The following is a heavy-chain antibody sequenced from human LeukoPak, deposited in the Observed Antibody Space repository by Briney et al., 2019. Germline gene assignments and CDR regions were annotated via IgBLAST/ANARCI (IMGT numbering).Heavy chain of an antibody. CDR3: AKSPSSGWYCGAPDF. Sequence: GGALRLSCAASGVTFSSYAMSCVRQALGKGLEWVSAISGSGGRTYYADSVKGRFTIPSDNSKNTLYLQMNSLRAEDTAVYYSAKSPSSGWYCGAPDFWGQGTRVTVSS. D-gene: IGHD6-19*01. J-gene: IGHJ4*02. CDR1: GVTFSSYA. CDR2: ISGSGGRT. V-gene: IGHV3-23*01.